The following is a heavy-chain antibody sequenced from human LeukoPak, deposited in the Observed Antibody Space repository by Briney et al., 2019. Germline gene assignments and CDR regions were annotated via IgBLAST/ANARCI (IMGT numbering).Heavy chain of an antibody. CDR3: ARDGDGYSDY. CDR1: GGSFSSYY. V-gene: IGHV4-34*01. D-gene: IGHD5-24*01. CDR2: INHTGST. Sequence: PSETLSLTCAVYGGSFSSYYWSWIRQPPGKGLEWIGEINHTGSTNYNPSLKSRVTISVDTSKNQFSLKLSSVTAADTAVYYCARDGDGYSDYWGQGTLVTVSS. J-gene: IGHJ4*02.